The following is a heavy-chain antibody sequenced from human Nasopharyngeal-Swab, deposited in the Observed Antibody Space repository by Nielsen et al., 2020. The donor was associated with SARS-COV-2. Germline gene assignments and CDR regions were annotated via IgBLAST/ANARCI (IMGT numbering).Heavy chain of an antibody. J-gene: IGHJ6*02. CDR1: GGSFSGYY. V-gene: IGHV4-34*01. CDR3: AREDRWTLTSFYYALDV. D-gene: IGHD2-15*01. CDR2: VNHSGGT. Sequence: SGTLSLTCAVYGGSFSGYYWSWIRQPPGKGLEWIGDVNHSGGTNYNPSLKSRVTISVDTSKNQFSLRLSSVTAADTAVYYCAREDRWTLTSFYYALDVWGQGTTVTVSS.